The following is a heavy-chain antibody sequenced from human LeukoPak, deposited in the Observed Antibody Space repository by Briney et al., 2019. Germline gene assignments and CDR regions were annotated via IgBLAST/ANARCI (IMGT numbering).Heavy chain of an antibody. Sequence: QPGRSLRLSCAASGFTFSSYGMHWVRQAPGKGLEWVAVISSDGSNKYYADSVKGRFTISRDNSKNTLYLQMNSLRAEDTAVYYCAKDGEYGGYAHWGQGTLVTVSS. CDR3: AKDGEYGGYAH. CDR2: ISSDGSNK. V-gene: IGHV3-30*18. J-gene: IGHJ4*02. D-gene: IGHD5-12*01. CDR1: GFTFSSYG.